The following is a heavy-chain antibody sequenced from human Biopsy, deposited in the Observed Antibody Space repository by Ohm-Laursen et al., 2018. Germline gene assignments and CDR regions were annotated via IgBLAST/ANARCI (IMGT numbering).Heavy chain of an antibody. J-gene: IGHJ6*02. CDR3: ARTPILIVSAGLVYRHRRHLQGMDV. D-gene: IGHD6-13*01. V-gene: IGHV2-70*11. CDR2: VDWDDYK. CDR1: GFSLSARGMC. Sequence: TQTLKLTCSFSGFSLSARGMCVSWIRQAPGKALEWLARVDWDDYKDYSASLQTKLSISKDTSNDQVVLTVNNVDPADTATYYCARTPILIVSAGLVYRHRRHLQGMDVWGQGIAVTVS.